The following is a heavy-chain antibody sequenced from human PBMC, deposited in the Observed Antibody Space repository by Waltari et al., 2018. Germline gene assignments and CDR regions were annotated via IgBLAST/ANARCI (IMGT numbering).Heavy chain of an antibody. J-gene: IGHJ4*02. CDR3: TTRVAISGVPGMPDY. V-gene: IGHV3-53*01. Sequence: EVQLVESGGGLIQAGGSLRLSCAASGFTVSGHYMAWVRQAPGKGLESVAISYSHGTTSYADSVKGRFTISRDNSKTTLFLQMSSVRVDDTAMYYCTTRVAISGVPGMPDYWGQGTLVTVSS. CDR2: SYSHGTT. D-gene: IGHD2-15*01. CDR1: GFTVSGHY.